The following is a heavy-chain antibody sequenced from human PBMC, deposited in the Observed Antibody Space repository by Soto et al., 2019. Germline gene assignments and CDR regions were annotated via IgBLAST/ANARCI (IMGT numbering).Heavy chain of an antibody. V-gene: IGHV4-59*01. CDR3: ARGPQAGTRDYFDY. CDR1: GGSINNYY. CDR2: MSYSGSK. Sequence: SLPLCLTCTVAGGSINNYYSTCIRPSPGKGLEWIGCMSYSGSKKYNPSLKSRVSISGDTSNNRFSLNLSSVTAADAAVYYCARGPQAGTRDYFDYWGQGTLVTVSS. J-gene: IGHJ4*02. D-gene: IGHD1-1*01.